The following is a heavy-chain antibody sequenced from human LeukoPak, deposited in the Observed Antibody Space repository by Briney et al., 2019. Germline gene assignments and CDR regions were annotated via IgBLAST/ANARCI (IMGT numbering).Heavy chain of an antibody. Sequence: PGGSLRLSCAASGFTFSSYAMSWVRQAPGKGLEWVSAISGSGGSTYYADSGKGRFTISRDNSKNTLYLQMNSLRAEDTAVYYRAKEKGYSSSWYFPYYFDYWGQGTLVTVSS. CDR2: ISGSGGST. CDR1: GFTFSSYA. J-gene: IGHJ4*02. D-gene: IGHD6-13*01. CDR3: AKEKGYSSSWYFPYYFDY. V-gene: IGHV3-23*01.